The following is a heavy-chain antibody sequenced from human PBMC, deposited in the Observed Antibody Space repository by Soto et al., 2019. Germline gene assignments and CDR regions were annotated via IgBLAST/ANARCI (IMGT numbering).Heavy chain of an antibody. J-gene: IGHJ5*02. CDR3: TTDLAGYCSSTTCYYHRDNWFD. CDR2: IRSKADGGTA. V-gene: IGHV3-15*01. D-gene: IGHD2-2*01. Sequence: GGSLSLSCAASGFNFNYAWMSWVRQAPGRGLEWVGRIRSKADGGTADYTAPVKGRFTVSRDDSKSTVYLQMNSLKSEDTGVYYCTTDLAGYCSSTTCYYHRDNWFDLGPGNPGHRLL. CDR1: GFNFNYAW.